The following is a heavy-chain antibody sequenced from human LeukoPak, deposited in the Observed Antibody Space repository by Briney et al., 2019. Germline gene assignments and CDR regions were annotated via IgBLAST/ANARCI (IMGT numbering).Heavy chain of an antibody. CDR3: ARANNNDY. V-gene: IGHV1-2*02. D-gene: IGHD1/OR15-1a*01. CDR2: INPNSGAT. J-gene: IGHJ4*02. CDR1: GYTFTDYY. Sequence: ASVKVSCKASGYTFTDYYMHWVRQAPGQGLEWMGWINPNSGATNYAQKFQGRVTVTRDTSIRTAYMELSSLRSDDTAVYYCARANNNDYWGQGTLVAVRS.